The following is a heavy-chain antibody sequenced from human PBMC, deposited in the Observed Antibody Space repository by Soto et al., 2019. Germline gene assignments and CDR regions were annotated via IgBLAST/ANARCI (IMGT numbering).Heavy chain of an antibody. CDR1: GFTFSSYA. CDR3: AKRVSGSYYDY. CDR2: ISGSGGST. Sequence: EVQLLESGGGLVQPGGSLRLSCAASGFTFSSYAMRWVRQAPGKGLEWVSAISGSGGSTYYADSVKGRFTISRDNSKNTLYRQMNSLISEDTAVYYCAKRVSGSYYDYWGQGTLVTVSS. D-gene: IGHD3-10*01. J-gene: IGHJ4*02. V-gene: IGHV3-23*01.